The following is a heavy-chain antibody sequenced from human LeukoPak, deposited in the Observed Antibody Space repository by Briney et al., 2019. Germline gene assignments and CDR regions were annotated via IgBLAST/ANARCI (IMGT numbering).Heavy chain of an antibody. V-gene: IGHV4-39*07. CDR2: IYYSGSI. J-gene: IGHJ3*02. CDR3: ARVKLWFGELDAFDI. CDR1: GGSLSSSTYY. D-gene: IGHD3-10*01. Sequence: SETLSLTCSVSGGSLSSSTYYWGWIRQPPGKGLEWIGSIYYSGSIYNNPSLKSRVTISVDTSKNQFSLKLSSVTAADTAVYYCARVKLWFGELDAFDIWGQGTMVTVSS.